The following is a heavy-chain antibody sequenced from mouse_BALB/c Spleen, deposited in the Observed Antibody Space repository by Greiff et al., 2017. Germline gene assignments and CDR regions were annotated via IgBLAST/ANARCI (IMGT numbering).Heavy chain of an antibody. CDR3: ARFHYDYDDYFDY. CDR2: INPGSDGT. V-gene: IGHV1-54*01. D-gene: IGHD2-4*01. J-gene: IGHJ2*01. Sequence: VQLQQSGAELVRPGTSVKVSCKASGYAFTNYLIEWVKQRPGQGLEWIGVINPGSDGTNYNEKFKGKATLTADKSSSTAYMQLSSLTSDDSAVYFCARFHYDYDDYFDYWGQGTTLTVSS. CDR1: GYAFTNYL.